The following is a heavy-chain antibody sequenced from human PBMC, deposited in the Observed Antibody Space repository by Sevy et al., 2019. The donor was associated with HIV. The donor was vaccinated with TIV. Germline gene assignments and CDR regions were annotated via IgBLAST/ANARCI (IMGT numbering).Heavy chain of an antibody. D-gene: IGHD4-17*01. J-gene: IGHJ6*02. Sequence: GGSLRLSCAASGFSISDYYMSWIRQAPGKGPQWISYISSTADSIYYADSVKGRFTISRDNAKNSLYLQMNSLTVEDTALYYCAGDHLKDGDLGDYHYYAMDVWGRGTTVTVSS. CDR3: AGDHLKDGDLGDYHYYAMDV. CDR2: ISSTADSI. V-gene: IGHV3-11*01. CDR1: GFSISDYY.